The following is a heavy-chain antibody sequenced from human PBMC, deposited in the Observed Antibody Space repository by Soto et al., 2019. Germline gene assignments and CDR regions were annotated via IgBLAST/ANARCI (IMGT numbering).Heavy chain of an antibody. CDR2: INAGNGNT. V-gene: IGHV1-3*01. D-gene: IGHD3-10*01. J-gene: IGHJ3*02. Sequence: GASVKVSCKVSGYTFTSYAMHWVRQAPGQRLEWMGWINAGNGNTKYSQKFQGRVTITRDTSASTAYMELSSLRSEDTAVYYCAREKRITMVRGVIMPFDIWGQGTMVTVSS. CDR1: GYTFTSYA. CDR3: AREKRITMVRGVIMPFDI.